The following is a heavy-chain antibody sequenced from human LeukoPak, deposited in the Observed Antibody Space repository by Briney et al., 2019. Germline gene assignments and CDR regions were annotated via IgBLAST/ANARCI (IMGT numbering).Heavy chain of an antibody. J-gene: IGHJ4*02. CDR1: GGSISSYY. Sequence: NSSETLSLTCTVSGGSISSYYWSWIRQPPGKGLEWIGYIYYSGSTNYNPSLKSRVTISVDTSKNQFSLKLSSVTAADTAVYYCARVSPDAPHPGKYYFDYWSQGTLVTVSP. V-gene: IGHV4-59*01. CDR2: IYYSGST. CDR3: ARVSPDAPHPGKYYFDY. D-gene: IGHD3-10*01.